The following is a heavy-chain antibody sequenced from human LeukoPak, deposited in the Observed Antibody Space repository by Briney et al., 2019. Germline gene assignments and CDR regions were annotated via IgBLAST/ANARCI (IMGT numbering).Heavy chain of an antibody. V-gene: IGHV3-7*03. Sequence: GGSLRLSCAVSGFTFSGFWMSWSRQAPGKGLEWVASINSDGSEGYYADVVKGRFTISGDNAKNSLYLQIDSLRAEDTAVYYCARSSYSSSSSVWGQGTMVTVSS. CDR2: INSDGSEG. J-gene: IGHJ3*01. CDR3: ARSSYSSSSSV. CDR1: GFTFSGFW. D-gene: IGHD6-6*01.